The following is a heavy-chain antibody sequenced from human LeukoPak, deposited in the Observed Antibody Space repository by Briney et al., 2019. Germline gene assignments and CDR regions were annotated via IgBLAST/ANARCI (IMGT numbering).Heavy chain of an antibody. CDR3: AKASYYYGDYGY. V-gene: IGHV3-23*01. D-gene: IGHD4-17*01. Sequence: GVSLRLSCAASGFTFSSYAMSWVRQAPGKGLGWVSAISGSGDSTYYADSVKGRFTISRDNSKNTLYLQMNSLRAEDTAVYYCAKASYYYGDYGYWGQGTLVTVSS. CDR1: GFTFSSYA. CDR2: ISGSGDST. J-gene: IGHJ4*02.